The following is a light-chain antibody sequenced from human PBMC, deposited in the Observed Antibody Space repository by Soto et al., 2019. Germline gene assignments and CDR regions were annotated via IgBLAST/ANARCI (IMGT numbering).Light chain of an antibody. CDR1: SSDVGGSKY. J-gene: IGLJ3*02. CDR3: YSSTGSNNWV. Sequence: QPVLTQPASVSGSPGQSITISCTGTSSDVGGSKYVSWYQQHPGKAPKLLIYEVSNRPSGVSDRFFGSKSANTASLTISGLQAEDEADYYCYSSTGSNNWVFGGGTKLTVL. CDR2: EVS. V-gene: IGLV2-14*01.